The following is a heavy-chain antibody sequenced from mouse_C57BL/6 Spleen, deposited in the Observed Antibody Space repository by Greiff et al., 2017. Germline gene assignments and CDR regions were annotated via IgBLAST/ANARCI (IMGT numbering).Heavy chain of an antibody. V-gene: IGHV1-63*01. J-gene: IGHJ4*01. CDR1: GYTFTNYW. CDR2: IYPGGGST. D-gene: IGHD2-5*01. CDR3: ARHCSNLYYAMDY. Sequence: QVQLQQSGAELVRPGTSVKMSCKASGYTFTNYWIGWAKQRPGHGLEWIGDIYPGGGSTNYNEKFKGKATLTADKSSSTAYMQFSSLTSEDSAIYSSARHCSNLYYAMDYWGQGTSVTVSS.